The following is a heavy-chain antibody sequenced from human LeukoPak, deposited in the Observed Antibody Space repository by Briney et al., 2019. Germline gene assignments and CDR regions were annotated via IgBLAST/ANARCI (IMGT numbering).Heavy chain of an antibody. J-gene: IGHJ5*02. Sequence: GGSLRLSCAASGFTVSNNYMSGVRQAPGRGLEWVSLIYGDGSTHYADSVKGRFTISRDNSKNTVYLQMNSLRVEDTAVYYCARDRAGTQAWVEFDPWGQGTLVIVSS. CDR1: GFTVSNNY. CDR2: IYGDGST. CDR3: ARDRAGTQAWVEFDP. V-gene: IGHV3-66*02. D-gene: IGHD3-10*01.